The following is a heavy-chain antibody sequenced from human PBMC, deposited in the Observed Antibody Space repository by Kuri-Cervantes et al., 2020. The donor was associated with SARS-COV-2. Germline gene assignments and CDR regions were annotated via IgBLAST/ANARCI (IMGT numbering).Heavy chain of an antibody. CDR1: GLTSSNAW. D-gene: IGHD1-7*01. J-gene: IGHJ3*02. V-gene: IGHV3-21*01. Sequence: GGSLRLSCAASGLTSSNAWMSWVRQAAGKGLEWVSSITSSSTYIYDADSVKGRFTISRDNAKNSLSLQMNTLRAEDTAVYYCARAYNWNSDDAFDIWGQGRTVTVSS. CDR3: ARAYNWNSDDAFDI. CDR2: ITSSSTYI.